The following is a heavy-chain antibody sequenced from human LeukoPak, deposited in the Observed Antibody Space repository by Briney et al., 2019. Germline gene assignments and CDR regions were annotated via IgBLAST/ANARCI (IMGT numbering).Heavy chain of an antibody. CDR3: ARDYYGSGGYYPGTFDY. CDR2: ISSSSSYI. CDR1: GFTFSSYS. Sequence: GGSLRLYCAASGFTFSSYSMNWVRQAPGKGLEWVSSISSSSSYIYYADSVKGRFTISRDNAKNSLYLQMNSLRAEDTAVYYCARDYYGSGGYYPGTFDYWGQGTLVTVSS. D-gene: IGHD3-10*01. J-gene: IGHJ4*02. V-gene: IGHV3-21*01.